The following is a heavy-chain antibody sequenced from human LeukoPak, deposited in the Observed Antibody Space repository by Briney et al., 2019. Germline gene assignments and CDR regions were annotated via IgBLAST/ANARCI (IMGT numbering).Heavy chain of an antibody. CDR2: IYPRVSET. V-gene: IGHV5-51*01. D-gene: IGHD6-19*01. CDR1: GYRFTNYW. J-gene: IGHJ4*02. CDR3: ARLTTSSGWCDD. Sequence: GESLKISCKGSGYRFTNYWIGWVRQMPGKGLEWMGNIYPRVSETRFSPSFQEQVTYSTNRSISTAYLPWADLDASRTHLRSCARLTTSSGWCDDWGQGTMVTVAS.